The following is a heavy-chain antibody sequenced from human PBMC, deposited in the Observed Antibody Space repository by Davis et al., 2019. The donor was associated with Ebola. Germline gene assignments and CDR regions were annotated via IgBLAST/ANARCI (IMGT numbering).Heavy chain of an antibody. CDR2: ISDDSSST. D-gene: IGHD2-15*01. V-gene: IGHV3-48*02. CDR3: VSAGWDH. Sequence: GGSLRLSCAASGFTFSSYSMNWVRQAPGKGLEWVSHISDDSSSTYYADSVKGRFTIPRDNAKNSLYLQLNTLRDEDTAVYFCVSAGWDHWGQGTLVTVSS. J-gene: IGHJ4*02. CDR1: GFTFSSYS.